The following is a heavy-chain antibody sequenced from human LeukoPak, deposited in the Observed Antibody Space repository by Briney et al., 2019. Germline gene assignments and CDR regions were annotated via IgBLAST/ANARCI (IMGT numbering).Heavy chain of an antibody. CDR2: IIPILGIA. CDR3: ARDREAVAGTENYYYGMDV. CDR1: GGTFSSYA. Sequence: SVKVSCKASGGTFSSYAISWVRQAPGQGLEWMGRIIPILGIANYAQKFQGRVTITADESTSTAYMELSSLRSEDTAVYYCARDREAVAGTENYYYGMDVWGQGTTVTVSS. D-gene: IGHD6-19*01. V-gene: IGHV1-69*04. J-gene: IGHJ6*02.